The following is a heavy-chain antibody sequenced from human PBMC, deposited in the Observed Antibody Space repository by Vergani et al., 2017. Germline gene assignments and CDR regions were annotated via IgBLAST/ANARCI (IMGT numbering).Heavy chain of an antibody. CDR1: GFTFSGSA. Sequence: EVQLVESGGGLVQPGGSLKLSCAASGFTFSGSAMHWVRQASGKGLEWVGRIRSKANSYATAYAASVKGRFTISRDDSKNTLYLQMNSLRAEDTAVYYCAKSSVWLLREYYFDYWGQGTLVTVSS. CDR2: IRSKANSYAT. V-gene: IGHV3-73*02. D-gene: IGHD3-9*01. J-gene: IGHJ4*02. CDR3: AKSSVWLLREYYFDY.